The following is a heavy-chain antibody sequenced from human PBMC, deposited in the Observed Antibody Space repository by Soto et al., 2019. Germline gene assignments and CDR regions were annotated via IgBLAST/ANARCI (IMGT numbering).Heavy chain of an antibody. CDR1: GGSISSSSYY. D-gene: IGHD2-15*01. CDR2: IYYSGST. CDR3: ARHTPAISISDH. V-gene: IGHV4-39*01. Sequence: SETLSLTCTVSGGSISSSSYYWGWIRQPPGKGLEWIGSIYYSGSTYYNPSLKSRVTISVDTSKNQFSLKLGSVTAADTAVYYCARHTPAISISDHWGQGTLVTVSS. J-gene: IGHJ4*02.